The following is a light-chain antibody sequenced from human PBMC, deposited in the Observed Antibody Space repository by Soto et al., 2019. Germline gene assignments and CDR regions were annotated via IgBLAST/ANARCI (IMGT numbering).Light chain of an antibody. CDR3: QQYNSYYRT. J-gene: IGKJ1*01. CDR2: DAS. CDR1: QTIRSY. Sequence: IQMTQSPSTLSGSPGDRVTLTCRASQTIRSYVSWYQQKPGKAPNLLIFDASSLESGVPSRFSGSGSGTTFTLTISSLQSDDFATYYCQQYNSYYRTFGQGTKVDIK. V-gene: IGKV1-5*01.